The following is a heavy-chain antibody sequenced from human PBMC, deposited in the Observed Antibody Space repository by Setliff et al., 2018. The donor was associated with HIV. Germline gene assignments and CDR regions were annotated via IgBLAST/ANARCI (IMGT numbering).Heavy chain of an antibody. J-gene: IGHJ2*01. D-gene: IGHD1-1*01. CDR1: GGSISSQY. V-gene: IGHV4-59*11. CDR3: ASRGPGNTVRYWYFDL. CDR2: VYYSGST. Sequence: SETLSLTCIVSGGSISSQYWSWIRQPPGKGLEWIGYVYYSGSTDYNPSLKSRVTISVDTSKNQFSLKLSSVTAADTAVYYCASRGPGNTVRYWYFDLWGRGTLVTVSS.